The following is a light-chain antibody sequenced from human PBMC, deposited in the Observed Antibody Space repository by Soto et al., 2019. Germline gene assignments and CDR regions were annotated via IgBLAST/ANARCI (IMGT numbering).Light chain of an antibody. CDR2: KSS. V-gene: IGKV1-5*03. J-gene: IGKJ1*01. CDR3: QQYMSYS. CDR1: QTISSW. Sequence: DIQMTQSPSTLSGSVGDRVTIICRASQTISSWLAWYQQKPGKAPKLLIYKSSILENGVPSRFSGSGSGTEFTLTISSLQPDDFATYYCQQYMSYSFGQGTKVDI.